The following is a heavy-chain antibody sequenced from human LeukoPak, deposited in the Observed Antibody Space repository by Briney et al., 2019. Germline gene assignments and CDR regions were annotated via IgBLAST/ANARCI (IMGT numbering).Heavy chain of an antibody. CDR2: INHRATT. Sequence: SETLSLTCAVYGGSFSGYFWTWIRQSPGKGLEWIGEINHRATTDYNPSLKSRVSLSVDASKNQFSLKLTSVTAADTAVYYCARGPKDTSMLMKNYVNFFDMWGQGTLVTVSS. D-gene: IGHD5-18*01. V-gene: IGHV4-34*01. CDR3: ARGPKDTSMLMKNYVNFFDM. J-gene: IGHJ4*02. CDR1: GGSFSGYF.